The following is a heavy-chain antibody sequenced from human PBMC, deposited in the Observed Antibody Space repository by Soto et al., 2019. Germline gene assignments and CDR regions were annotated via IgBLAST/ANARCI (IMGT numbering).Heavy chain of an antibody. Sequence: PSETLSLTCTVSGGPMSAHYWSWVRQPPGKGLEWLVYIYYSGSNNYNPSLKSRVTISVDTSKNQFSLKLSSVTAADTAVYYCARQDPFNTGWHFDSWGQGTLVTVSS. J-gene: IGHJ4*02. V-gene: IGHV4-59*08. CDR1: GGPMSAHY. CDR3: ARQDPFNTGWHFDS. CDR2: IYYSGSN. D-gene: IGHD6-19*01.